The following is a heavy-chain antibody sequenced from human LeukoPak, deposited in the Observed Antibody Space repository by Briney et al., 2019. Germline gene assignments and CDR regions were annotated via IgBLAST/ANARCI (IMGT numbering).Heavy chain of an antibody. Sequence: GGSLRLSCAASGFTFSSYWMSWVRQAPGKGLEWVANIKQDGSEKYYVDSVKGRFTISRDNAKNSLYLQMNSLRAEDTAVYYCASSGWYGGNSIRYFDLWGRGTLVTVSS. J-gene: IGHJ2*01. CDR2: IKQDGSEK. D-gene: IGHD4-23*01. CDR1: GFTFSSYW. V-gene: IGHV3-7*01. CDR3: ASSGWYGGNSIRYFDL.